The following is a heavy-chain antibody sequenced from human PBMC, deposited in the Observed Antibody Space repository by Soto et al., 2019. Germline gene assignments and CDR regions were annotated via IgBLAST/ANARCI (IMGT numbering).Heavy chain of an antibody. CDR2: IIPMFGTP. J-gene: IGHJ4*02. CDR3: ANFIVMGPTPSDY. V-gene: IGHV1-69*12. Sequence: QVQLVQSGAEVKKPGSSVKVSCKVSGGPFSSYAISWVRQAPGQGLEWMGVIIPMFGTPNYAQKFQDRFSITADESTSTAYMELSSLRSEDTAVYYCANFIVMGPTPSDYWGPGTLVIVSS. D-gene: IGHD3-16*02. CDR1: GGPFSSYA.